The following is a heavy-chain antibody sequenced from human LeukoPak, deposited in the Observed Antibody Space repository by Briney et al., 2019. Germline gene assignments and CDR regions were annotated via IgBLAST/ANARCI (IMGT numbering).Heavy chain of an antibody. CDR1: GGSFSGYY. J-gene: IGHJ4*02. CDR2: INHSGST. V-gene: IGHV4-34*01. D-gene: IGHD3-10*01. Sequence: PSETLSLTCAVYGGSFSGYYWSWIRQPPGKGLEWIGEINHSGSTNYNPSLKSRVTISVDTSKNQFSLKLSSVTAADTAVYYCARVDYYGSGSHDRDWGQGTLVTVSS. CDR3: ARVDYYGSGSHDRD.